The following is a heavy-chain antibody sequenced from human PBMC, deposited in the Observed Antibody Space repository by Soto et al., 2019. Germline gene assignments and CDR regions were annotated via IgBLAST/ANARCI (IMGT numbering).Heavy chain of an antibody. Sequence: ASVKFSCKASGYTFTGYYVNWARHAPGQGLEWMGWINPDNGVPNYAQKFQGRVTLSRDTSINTAYMELSRLTSDDTAMYYCARTDYLFSTLTYYFDYWGQGTLVTVSS. V-gene: IGHV1-2*02. CDR3: ARTDYLFSTLTYYFDY. D-gene: IGHD3-16*01. CDR2: INPDNGVP. CDR1: GYTFTGYY. J-gene: IGHJ4*02.